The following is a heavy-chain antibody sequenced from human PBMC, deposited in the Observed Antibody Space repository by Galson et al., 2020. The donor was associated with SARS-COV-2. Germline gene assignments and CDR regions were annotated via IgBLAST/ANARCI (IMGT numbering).Heavy chain of an antibody. CDR1: GYTFTSYG. CDR3: ARGRAIVLLPAATSYYYHGMDV. Sequence: ASVKVSCKASGYTFTSYGLSWVRQAPGQGLEWMGWSSGDTGNTNYAATFQGRVTLTTDTSASAAYMELSNLTSDDSAVYFCARGRAIVLLPAATSYYYHGMDVWGQGTTVTVSS. CDR2: SSGDTGNT. V-gene: IGHV1-18*01. J-gene: IGHJ6*02. D-gene: IGHD6-25*01.